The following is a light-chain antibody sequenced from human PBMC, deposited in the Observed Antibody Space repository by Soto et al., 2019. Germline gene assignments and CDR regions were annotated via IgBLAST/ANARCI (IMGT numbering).Light chain of an antibody. CDR1: QRVGNN. J-gene: IGKJ4*01. CDR3: VQRIEVSLP. V-gene: IGKV3-15*01. CDR2: GAS. Sequence: EIMITQSPATLSLSPADRGTLYCVNSQRVGNNLAGYQQKPGQAPSLFIFGASVRATGVLDRFSGSGSGTDFTLKISRVEAEDVGVYYCVQRIEVSLPFVGGTKVDI.